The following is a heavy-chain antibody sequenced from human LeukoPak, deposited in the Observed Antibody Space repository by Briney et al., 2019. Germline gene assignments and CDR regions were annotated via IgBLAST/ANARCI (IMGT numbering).Heavy chain of an antibody. J-gene: IGHJ6*03. CDR3: AREQQLLYNSFYMDV. D-gene: IGHD6-19*01. Sequence: GGSLRLSCAASGFIFNNYNMNWVRQAPGEGLEWVAYISSSTSPIYYADSVKGRFTISRDKAKNSLYLQMTSLTADDTAVYYCAREQQLLYNSFYMDVWGRGTTVTVSS. CDR2: ISSSTSPI. V-gene: IGHV3-48*01. CDR1: GFIFNNYN.